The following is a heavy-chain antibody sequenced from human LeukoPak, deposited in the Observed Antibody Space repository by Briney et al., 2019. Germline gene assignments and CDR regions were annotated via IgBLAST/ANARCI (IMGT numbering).Heavy chain of an antibody. CDR2: IEQDGSEK. CDR1: GFTFSSYW. CDR3: ARDDFWSGYLDWFDP. J-gene: IGHJ5*02. Sequence: PGGSLRLSCAASGFTFSSYWMSWVRQAPGKGLEWVANIEQDGSEKYYVDSVKGRFTISRDNAKNSLYLQMNSLRAEDTAVYYCARDDFWSGYLDWFDPWGQGTLVTVSS. V-gene: IGHV3-7*01. D-gene: IGHD3-3*01.